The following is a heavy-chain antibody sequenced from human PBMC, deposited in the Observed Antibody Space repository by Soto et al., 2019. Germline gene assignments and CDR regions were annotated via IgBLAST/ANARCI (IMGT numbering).Heavy chain of an antibody. V-gene: IGHV5-10-1*01. CDR2: IDPSDSYT. J-gene: IGHJ4*02. Sequence: PGESLKISCKGSGYSFISYWISWVRQMPGKGLEWMGRIDPSDSYTNYSPSFQGHVTISADKSISTAYLQWSSLKASDTAMYYCATLAVAGTLLDYWGQGTLVTVSS. CDR3: ATLAVAGTLLDY. D-gene: IGHD6-19*01. CDR1: GYSFISYW.